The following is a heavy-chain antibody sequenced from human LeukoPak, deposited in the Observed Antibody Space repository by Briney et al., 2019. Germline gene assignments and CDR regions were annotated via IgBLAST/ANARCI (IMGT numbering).Heavy chain of an antibody. CDR2: ISSSGYYI. D-gene: IGHD1/OR15-1a*01. Sequence: PGGSLRLSCAASGFTFSTYTMNWVRQAPGKGLEWVSSISSSGYYIYYADSVKGRFTISRDNAKNSLYLQMNSLRDEDTAVYYCARDGDRGTYYFDYWGQGTLVTVSS. J-gene: IGHJ4*02. CDR3: ARDGDRGTYYFDY. V-gene: IGHV3-21*01. CDR1: GFTFSTYT.